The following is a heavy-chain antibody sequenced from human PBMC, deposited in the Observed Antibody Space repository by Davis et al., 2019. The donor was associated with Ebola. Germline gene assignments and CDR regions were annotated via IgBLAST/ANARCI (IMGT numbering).Heavy chain of an antibody. V-gene: IGHV6-1*01. CDR2: TYYNSKWYN. J-gene: IGHJ4*02. Sequence: PSETLSLTCAISGNSVSSNSVPCNWIRQSPSRGLEWLGRTYYNSKWYNDYARSVKSRITINPDTSKNQFSLKLSSVTAADTAVYYCARGPLSSYGNDYWGQGTLVTVSS. CDR1: GNSVSSNSVP. CDR3: ARGPLSSYGNDY. D-gene: IGHD6-6*01.